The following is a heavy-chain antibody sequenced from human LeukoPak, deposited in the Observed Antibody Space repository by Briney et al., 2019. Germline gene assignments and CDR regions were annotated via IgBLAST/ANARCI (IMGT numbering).Heavy chain of an antibody. V-gene: IGHV1-2*02. Sequence: ASVKVSCKASGYTFTGYYMHWVRQAPGQGLEWMGWINPNSGGTNYAQKFQGRVTMTRDTSISTAYMELSRLRSDDTAVYYCARDGARFGELVEYYFDYWGQGTLVTVSS. CDR3: ARDGARFGELVEYYFDY. J-gene: IGHJ4*02. D-gene: IGHD3-10*01. CDR2: INPNSGGT. CDR1: GYTFTGYY.